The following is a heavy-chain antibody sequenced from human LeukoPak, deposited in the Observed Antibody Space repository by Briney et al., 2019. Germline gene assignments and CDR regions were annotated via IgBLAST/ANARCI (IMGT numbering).Heavy chain of an antibody. CDR3: ARERYAGYYFDY. V-gene: IGHV3-30-3*01. J-gene: IGHJ4*02. CDR1: GFTFSTYA. Sequence: PGGSLRLSCAASGFTFSTYAMHWVRQAPGQGLEWVAVISYDGSNKYYADSVKGRFTISRDNSQNTLYLQMISLRGEDTAVYFCARERYAGYYFDYWGQGTLVTVSS. D-gene: IGHD5-12*01. CDR2: ISYDGSNK.